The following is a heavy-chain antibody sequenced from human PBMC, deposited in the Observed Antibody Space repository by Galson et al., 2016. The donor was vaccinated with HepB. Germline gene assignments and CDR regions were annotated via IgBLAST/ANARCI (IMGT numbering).Heavy chain of an antibody. D-gene: IGHD3-3*01. V-gene: IGHV3-30*04. CDR2: ISYDGRNK. Sequence: SLRLSCAASGFTFSNYAMHWVRQAPGKGLEWVTVISYDGRNKYYADSVKGRFTISRDNSKNTLLLQMNSLRAEDTALYYCARDRVFVYYYGMDVWGQGTTVTVSS. CDR3: ARDRVFVYYYGMDV. J-gene: IGHJ6*02. CDR1: GFTFSNYA.